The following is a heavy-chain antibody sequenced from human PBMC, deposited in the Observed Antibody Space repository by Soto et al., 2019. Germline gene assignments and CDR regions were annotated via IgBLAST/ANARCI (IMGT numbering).Heavy chain of an antibody. Sequence: PSETLSLTCIVSDGSITSTSYYWGWIRQSPGKGLQWIGSIYYSGSTYYNPSLKSRVTISIDTSKNQFSLKLSSVTAADTAIYYCFRVGYCTNGICKLEYWAQGTVVNVSS. CDR1: DGSITSTSYY. V-gene: IGHV4-39*01. D-gene: IGHD2-8*01. J-gene: IGHJ4*02. CDR2: IYYSGST. CDR3: FRVGYCTNGICKLEY.